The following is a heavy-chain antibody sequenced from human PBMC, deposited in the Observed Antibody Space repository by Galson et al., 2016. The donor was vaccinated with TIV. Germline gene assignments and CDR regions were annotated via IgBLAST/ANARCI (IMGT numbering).Heavy chain of an antibody. CDR3: ARHLTTAEYFGMDV. CDR1: GFTVSSHY. V-gene: IGHV3-53*01. CDR2: IYSGDST. J-gene: IGHJ6*02. D-gene: IGHD1-14*01. Sequence: SLRLSCAASGFTVSSHYMSWVRQAPGKGLEWVSFIYSGDSTKYADSVKGRFTISRDSSKNTVSLQMNSLRAEDTAGYYCARHLTTAEYFGMDVWGQGTTVTVSS.